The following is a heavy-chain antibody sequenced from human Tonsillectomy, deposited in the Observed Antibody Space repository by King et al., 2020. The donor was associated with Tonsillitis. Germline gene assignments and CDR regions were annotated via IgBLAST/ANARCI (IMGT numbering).Heavy chain of an antibody. CDR1: GFVFSNFA. Sequence: QLVQSGGGVVQPGRSLRVSCAASGFVFSNFAIHWFRQAPGKGLEWVTVISHDGIKKYYADSVKGRFNISRDNSKNTLYLQMHSLKRDDTAVYFCVRGGECHEDSDYYFYYGLDVWGQGTTVSV. J-gene: IGHJ6*02. CDR2: ISHDGIKK. D-gene: IGHD4-11*01. V-gene: IGHV3-30-3*01. CDR3: VRGGECHEDSDYYFYYGLDV.